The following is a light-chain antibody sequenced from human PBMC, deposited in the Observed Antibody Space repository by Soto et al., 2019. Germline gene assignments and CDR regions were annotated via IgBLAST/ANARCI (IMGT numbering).Light chain of an antibody. Sequence: QSALTQPASVSGSPGQSITISCTGTSSDIGRYDYVSWYQQHPGKAPKLMIYEVSDRPSGVSNRFSGSKSGNTASLTISGLQAEDEADYYCTSYIASSTLVFGGGTKVTVL. CDR2: EVS. J-gene: IGLJ2*01. CDR3: TSYIASSTLV. CDR1: SSDIGRYDY. V-gene: IGLV2-14*01.